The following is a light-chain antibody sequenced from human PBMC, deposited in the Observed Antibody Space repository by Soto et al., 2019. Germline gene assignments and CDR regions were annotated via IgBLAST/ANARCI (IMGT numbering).Light chain of an antibody. J-gene: IGKJ4*01. CDR3: QQYGALPPT. CDR2: GAS. Sequence: EIVLTQFPGALSLSPGERVTLSCRASQTVSNTYLAWYQQKSGQAPKFLIYGASNRATGIPDRFSGSGSGTDFTLTIIRLELEDFAVYYCQQYGALPPTFGGGTKVEIK. CDR1: QTVSNTY. V-gene: IGKV3-20*01.